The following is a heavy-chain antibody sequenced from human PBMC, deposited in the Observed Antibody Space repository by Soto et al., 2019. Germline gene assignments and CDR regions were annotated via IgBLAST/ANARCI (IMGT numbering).Heavy chain of an antibody. J-gene: IGHJ5*02. CDR2: INHSGST. D-gene: IGHD6-19*01. CDR1: GGSFSGYY. CDR3: ARGPISVAGKGRWFDP. V-gene: IGHV4-34*01. Sequence: NPSETLSLTCAVYGGSFSGYYWSWIRQPPGKGLEWIGEINHSGSTNYNPSLKSRVTISVDTSKNQFSLKLSSVTAADTAVYYCARGPISVAGKGRWFDPWGQGTLVTVSS.